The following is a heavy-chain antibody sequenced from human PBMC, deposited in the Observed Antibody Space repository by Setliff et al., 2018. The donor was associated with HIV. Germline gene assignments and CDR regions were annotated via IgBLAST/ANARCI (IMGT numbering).Heavy chain of an antibody. CDR1: GGSISSGDYF. CDR3: ARTYSSNWYIDY. D-gene: IGHD6-13*01. J-gene: IGHJ4*02. Sequence: PSETLSLTCTVSGGSISSGDYFLSWIRQAPGKGLEWIGCIYYSGSAYYNPSLQRRVTISVDTSKNQVSLKLSSVTAADTAIYYCARTYSSNWYIDYWGQGTLVTVSS. CDR2: IYYSGSA. V-gene: IGHV4-30-4*08.